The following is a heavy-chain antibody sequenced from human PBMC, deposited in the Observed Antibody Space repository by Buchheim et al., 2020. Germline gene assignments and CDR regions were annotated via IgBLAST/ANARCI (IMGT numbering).Heavy chain of an antibody. CDR3: VRDMYGSGDY. J-gene: IGHJ4*02. D-gene: IGHD3-10*01. V-gene: IGHV3-74*01. CDR1: GFPFSIYW. CDR2: INREGTTT. Sequence: EVQLVESGGGLVQPGGSLRLSCSAPGFPFSIYWMHWVRQAPGKGLAWVSHINREGTTTNYADSVRGRFTLSRDNCKNTLDLQMNNLRAEDTAVYYCVRDMYGSGDYWGQGTL.